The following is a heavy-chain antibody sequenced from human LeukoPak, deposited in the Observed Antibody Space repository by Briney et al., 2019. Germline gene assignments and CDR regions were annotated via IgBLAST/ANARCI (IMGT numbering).Heavy chain of an antibody. V-gene: IGHV3-23*01. CDR2: ISGSGGST. Sequence: GGSLRLSCTASGFTFSTYGMHWVRQAPGKGLEWVSAISGSGGSTYYADSVKGRFTISRDNSKNTLYLQMNSLRAEDTAVYYCAKSPSGYYYEPHYFDYWGQGTLVTVSS. D-gene: IGHD3-22*01. CDR3: AKSPSGYYYEPHYFDY. CDR1: GFTFSTYG. J-gene: IGHJ4*02.